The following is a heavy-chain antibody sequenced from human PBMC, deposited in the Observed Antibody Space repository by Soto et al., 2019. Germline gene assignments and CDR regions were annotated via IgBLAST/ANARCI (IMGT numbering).Heavy chain of an antibody. CDR1: GGSFSGYY. Sequence: SETLSLTCAVYGGSFSGYYWSWIRQPPGKGLEWIGEINHSGSTNYNPSLKSRVTISVDTSKNQFSLKLSSVTAADTAVYYCARGGRITIFGVVIGFDYWGQGTLVTVSS. CDR3: ARGGRITIFGVVIGFDY. J-gene: IGHJ4*02. D-gene: IGHD3-3*01. V-gene: IGHV4-34*01. CDR2: INHSGST.